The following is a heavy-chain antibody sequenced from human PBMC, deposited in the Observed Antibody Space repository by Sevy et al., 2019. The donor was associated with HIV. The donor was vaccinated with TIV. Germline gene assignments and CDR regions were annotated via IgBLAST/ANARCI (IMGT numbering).Heavy chain of an antibody. CDR3: ARDQLYSSSWSPFDY. J-gene: IGHJ4*02. V-gene: IGHV1-18*01. CDR2: ISAYNGNT. D-gene: IGHD6-13*01. CDR1: GYTFTSYG. Sequence: ASVKVSCKASGYTFTSYGISWVRQAPGQGLEWMGWISAYNGNTNYAQMLQGRVTMTTDTSTSTAYMELRSLRSDDTAVYYCARDQLYSSSWSPFDYWGQGTLVTVSS.